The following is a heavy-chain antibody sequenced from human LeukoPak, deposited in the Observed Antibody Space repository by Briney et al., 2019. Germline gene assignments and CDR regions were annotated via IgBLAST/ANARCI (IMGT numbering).Heavy chain of an antibody. CDR3: ARELYYDSSGYYSFNH. J-gene: IGHJ5*02. CDR1: GYTFTSYG. V-gene: IGHV1-18*01. Sequence: ASVKVSCKASGYTFTSYGISWVRQAPGQGLEWMGWISAYNGNTNYAQKLQGRVTMTTDTSTSTAYMELRSLRADDTAVYYCARELYYDSSGYYSFNHWGQGTLVTVSS. CDR2: ISAYNGNT. D-gene: IGHD3-22*01.